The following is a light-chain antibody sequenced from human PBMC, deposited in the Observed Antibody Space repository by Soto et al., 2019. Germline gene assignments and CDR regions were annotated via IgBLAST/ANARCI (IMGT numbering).Light chain of an antibody. CDR2: EVS. V-gene: IGLV2-8*01. J-gene: IGLJ2*01. CDR1: SSDVGGYNC. CDR3: SSYAGSNIPVV. Sequence: QSALTQPPSASGSPGQSVTISCTGTSSDVGGYNCVSWHQQHPGKAPKLMIYEVSKRPSGVPDRFSGSKSGNTASLTVSGLQAEDEADYYCSSYAGSNIPVVFGGGTKLTVL.